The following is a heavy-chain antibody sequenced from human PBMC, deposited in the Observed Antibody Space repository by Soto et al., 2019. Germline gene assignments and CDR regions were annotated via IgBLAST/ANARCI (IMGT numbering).Heavy chain of an antibody. Sequence: SETLSLTCTVSGGSISSGGYYWSWIRQHPGKGLEWIGYIYYSGSTYYNPSLKSRVTISIDTSKNQFSLKLSSVTAADTAVYYCARVVMCGSCYQYYFDYWGQGTLVTVSS. CDR2: IYYSGST. D-gene: IGHD2-15*01. CDR3: ARVVMCGSCYQYYFDY. J-gene: IGHJ4*02. CDR1: GGSISSGGYY. V-gene: IGHV4-31*03.